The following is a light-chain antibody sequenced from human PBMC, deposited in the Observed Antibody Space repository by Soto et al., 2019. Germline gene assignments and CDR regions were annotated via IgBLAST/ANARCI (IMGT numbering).Light chain of an antibody. CDR1: QSDSTNF. Sequence: EIVLTQSPGTLSLSPGEGATLSCRASQSDSTNFFAWYQQKPGQAPRLLIYGASTRATGIPDRFSGSGSGTDFTLTISRLEPEDFAVYYCRQYGRTSWTFGQGTKV. CDR3: RQYGRTSWT. J-gene: IGKJ1*01. CDR2: GAS. V-gene: IGKV3-20*01.